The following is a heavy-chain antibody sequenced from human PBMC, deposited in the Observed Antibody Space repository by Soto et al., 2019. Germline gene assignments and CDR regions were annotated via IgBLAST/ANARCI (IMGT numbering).Heavy chain of an antibody. J-gene: IGHJ4*02. CDR2: ISSSGGST. V-gene: IGHV3-23*01. D-gene: IGHD3-10*02. Sequence: GGSLRLSCTASGLTFSSYAMSGCRQAPGKGLEWVSTISSSGGSTYYTDSVKGRFTISRDNSNNTLFLQMNSLRAEDTAVYYCAKNARDSTYSNFPYWGLGSLVTVSS. CDR1: GLTFSSYA. CDR3: AKNARDSTYSNFPY.